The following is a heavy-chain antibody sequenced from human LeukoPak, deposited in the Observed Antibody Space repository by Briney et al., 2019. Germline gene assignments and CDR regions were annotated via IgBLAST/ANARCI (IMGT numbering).Heavy chain of an antibody. CDR3: AKAPTCSGYCYPALYYYYMDV. J-gene: IGHJ6*03. CDR2: ISGSGGST. CDR1: GFTFSRYA. D-gene: IGHD2-21*01. Sequence: GGSLRLSCAASGFTFSRYAMSWVHQAPGKGLEWVSVISGSGGSTYYADSVKGRFTISRDNSKNTLYLQMNSLRAEDTAVYYCAKAPTCSGYCYPALYYYYMDVWGKGTTVTVSS. V-gene: IGHV3-23*01.